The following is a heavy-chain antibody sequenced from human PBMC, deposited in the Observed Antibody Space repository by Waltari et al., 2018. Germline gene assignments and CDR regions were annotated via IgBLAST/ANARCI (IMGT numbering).Heavy chain of an antibody. J-gene: IGHJ1*01. CDR2: INHSGST. CDR1: GGSFSGYY. CDR3: AGDRYGVAEFAS. Sequence: QVQLQQWGAGLLKPSETLSLTCAVYGGSFSGYYWSWIRQPPGKGLEWIGEINHSGSTNYHPSLKSRVTISIDTSRNQFSLKLRSVSAADTAVYFCAGDRYGVAEFASWGQGTLVTVSS. D-gene: IGHD3-16*02. V-gene: IGHV4-34*01.